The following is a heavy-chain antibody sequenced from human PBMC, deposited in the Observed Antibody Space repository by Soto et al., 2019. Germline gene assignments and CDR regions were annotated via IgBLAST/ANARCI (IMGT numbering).Heavy chain of an antibody. D-gene: IGHD3-3*01. J-gene: IGHJ6*02. Sequence: GRSLRLSCAASGYTFNNFAMHWVRQAPGKGLEWVAFISYDGTYKYYADSVRGRFTVYRDNSKSTLFLQMNSLKFEDTAVYVCANEVDVDFSSLQYGMDVWGQGTTVTASS. CDR2: ISYDGTYK. V-gene: IGHV3-30*14. CDR3: ANEVDVDFSSLQYGMDV. CDR1: GYTFNNFA.